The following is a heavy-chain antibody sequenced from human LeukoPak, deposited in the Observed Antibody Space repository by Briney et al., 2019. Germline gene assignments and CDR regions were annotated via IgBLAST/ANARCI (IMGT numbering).Heavy chain of an antibody. CDR3: ARDAIAVAGVKAFDI. J-gene: IGHJ3*02. Sequence: ASVKVSCKASGYTFTGYYMHWVRQAPGQGLEWMGWINPNSGGTNYAQKFQGRVTMTRDTSISTAYMELRSLRSDDTAVYYCARDAIAVAGVKAFDIWGQGTMVTVSS. CDR1: GYTFTGYY. D-gene: IGHD6-19*01. CDR2: INPNSGGT. V-gene: IGHV1-2*02.